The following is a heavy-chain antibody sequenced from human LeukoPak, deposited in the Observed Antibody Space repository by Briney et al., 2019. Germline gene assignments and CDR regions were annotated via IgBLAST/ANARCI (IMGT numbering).Heavy chain of an antibody. V-gene: IGHV4-61*02. D-gene: IGHD1-7*01. CDR3: ATEDPYNWNSVDY. CDR1: GASISSGSYY. Sequence: SETLSLTCTVSGASISSGSYYGSWIRQPAGKGLEWIGRIYTSGNTNYNPSLKSRVTISLGASKNQFSLRLSSVTAADTAVYYCATEDPYNWNSVDYWGQGTLVTVSS. J-gene: IGHJ4*02. CDR2: IYTSGNT.